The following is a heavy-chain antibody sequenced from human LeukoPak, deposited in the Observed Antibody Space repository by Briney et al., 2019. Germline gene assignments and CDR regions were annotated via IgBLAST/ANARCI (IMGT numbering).Heavy chain of an antibody. V-gene: IGHV6-1*01. CDR1: GDSVSTNSAA. CDR2: TYYRSKWYY. J-gene: IGHJ3*02. CDR3: AREGPDAFDI. Sequence: SQTLSLTCAISGDSVSTNSAAWNWVRQSPSRGLEWLGRTYYRSKWYYDYAVSVKSRITVNPDTSKNQLSLQLNSVTPEDTAVYYCAREGPDAFDILGQGTMVTVSS.